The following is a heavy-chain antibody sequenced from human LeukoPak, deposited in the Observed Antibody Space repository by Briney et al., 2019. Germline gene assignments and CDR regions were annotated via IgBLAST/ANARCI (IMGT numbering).Heavy chain of an antibody. CDR3: ARDDAYY. D-gene: IGHD3-16*01. V-gene: IGHV4-59*01. CDR2: ISYSGST. J-gene: IGHJ4*02. CDR1: GGSISSYY. Sequence: SETLSLTSTVSGGSISSYYWSWIRQPPGKGLEWIGYISYSGSTTYNPSLRSRVTISVDTSKNQFSLNLISVTAADTAVYYCARDDAYYWGQGTLVTVSS.